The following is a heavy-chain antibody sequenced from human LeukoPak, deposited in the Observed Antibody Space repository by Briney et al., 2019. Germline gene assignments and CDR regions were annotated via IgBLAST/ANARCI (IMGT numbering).Heavy chain of an antibody. V-gene: IGHV3-53*01. CDR3: ARVPDSTGWYLDY. CDR1: GFTFSSNY. CDR2: IHSGGTT. Sequence: PGGSLRLSCAASGFTFSSNYMTWVRQAPGKGLEWVAVIHSGGTTNYTDSVKGRFTISRDNSNNTLYLQMNNLRAEDTAVYYCARVPDSTGWYLDYWGQGTLVTVSS. J-gene: IGHJ4*02. D-gene: IGHD6-19*01.